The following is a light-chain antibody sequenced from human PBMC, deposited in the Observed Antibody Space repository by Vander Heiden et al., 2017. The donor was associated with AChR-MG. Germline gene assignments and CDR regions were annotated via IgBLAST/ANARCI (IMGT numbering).Light chain of an antibody. J-gene: IGKJ4*01. CDR2: KAS. CDR3: QHENSYPLT. V-gene: IGKV1-5*03. Sequence: DIKMTQSPSTLSASVGDRVTITCRASQSISSWLAWYQQKPGTAPKLLIYKASRVESGVPSRFSGSGSGTEFTLTISSLQPDDFATYYCQHENSYPLTFGGGTKVEIK. CDR1: QSISSW.